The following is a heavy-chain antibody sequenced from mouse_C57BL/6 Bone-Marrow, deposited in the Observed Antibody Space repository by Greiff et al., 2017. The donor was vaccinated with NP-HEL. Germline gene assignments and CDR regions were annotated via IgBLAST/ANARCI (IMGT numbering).Heavy chain of an antibody. J-gene: IGHJ3*01. V-gene: IGHV5-6*01. CDR1: GFTFSSSG. D-gene: IGHD2-4*01. CDR2: ISSGGSHT. CDR3: AGRRDYDGTLFAY. Sequence: EVHLVESGGDLVKPGGSLKLSCAASGFTFSSSGMSWVRQTPDKRLEWVATISSGGSHTYYPDSVKGRFTISRDTAKNTLYLQMSSLKSEDTAMYYCAGRRDYDGTLFAYWGQGTLVTVSA.